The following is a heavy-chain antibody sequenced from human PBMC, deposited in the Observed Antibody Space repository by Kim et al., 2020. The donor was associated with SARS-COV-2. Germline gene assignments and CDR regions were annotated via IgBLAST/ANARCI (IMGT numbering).Heavy chain of an antibody. D-gene: IGHD2-15*01. V-gene: IGHV3-33*06. CDR3: AKERRKYCSGGSCHLEY. Sequence: GGSLRLSCAASRFTFSSYGLHWVRQAPGKGLEWVAVIWYDGSNKYHADSVKGRFTISRDNYKNTLYLQMNNLRAEDTAVYYCAKERRKYCSGGSCHLEYWGQGTLVTVSS. CDR2: IWYDGSNK. J-gene: IGHJ4*02. CDR1: RFTFSSYG.